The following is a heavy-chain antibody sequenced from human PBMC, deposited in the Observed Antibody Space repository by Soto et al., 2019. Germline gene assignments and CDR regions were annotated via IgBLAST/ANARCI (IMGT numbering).Heavy chain of an antibody. J-gene: IGHJ4*02. CDR2: IYYSGST. V-gene: IGHV4-31*03. Sequence: QVQLQESGPGLVKPSQTLSLTCTVSGGSISSGGYYWSWIRQHPGKGLEWIGYIYYSGSTYYNPSLKSRVTISVDTSKDQFSLKLSSVTAADTAVYYCARWRNYDFWSGYSGPVDYWGQGTLVTVSS. CDR3: ARWRNYDFWSGYSGPVDY. D-gene: IGHD3-3*01. CDR1: GGSISSGGYY.